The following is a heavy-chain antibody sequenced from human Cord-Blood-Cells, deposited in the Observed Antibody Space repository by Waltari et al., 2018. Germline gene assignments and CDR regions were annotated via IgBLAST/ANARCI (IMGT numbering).Heavy chain of an antibody. J-gene: IGHJ6*02. CDR3: ASGGDYYYYGMDV. V-gene: IGHV1-2*06. CDR2: INPNSGGT. D-gene: IGHD3-10*01. CDR1: GYTFTGYY. Sequence: QVQLVQSGAEVKKPGASVKVSCKASGYTFTGYYMHWVRQAPGQGLEWMGRINPNSGGTNYEQKFQGRVTMTRDTSISTAYMELSRLRSDDTAVYYCASGGDYYYYGMDVWGQWTTVTVSS.